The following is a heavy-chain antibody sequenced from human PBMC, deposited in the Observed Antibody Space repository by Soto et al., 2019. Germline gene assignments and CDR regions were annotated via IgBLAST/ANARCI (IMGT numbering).Heavy chain of an antibody. CDR3: AKPYSSSSRINWFDP. V-gene: IGHV3-23*01. J-gene: IGHJ5*02. CDR1: GFTFSSYA. Sequence: GGSLRLSCAASGFTFSSYAMSWVRQAPGKGLEWVSAISGSGGSTYYADSVKGRFTISRDNSKNTLYLQMNSLRAEDTAVYYCAKPYSSSSRINWFDPWGQGTLVTVSS. D-gene: IGHD6-13*01. CDR2: ISGSGGST.